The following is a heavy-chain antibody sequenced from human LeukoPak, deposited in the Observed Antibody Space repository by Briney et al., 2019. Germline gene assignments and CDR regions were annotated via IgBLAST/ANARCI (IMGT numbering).Heavy chain of an antibody. CDR1: GDSISYFY. CDR3: ARVEEGYGSGRRGNFYYYYMDV. J-gene: IGHJ6*03. Sequence: SETLSLTCSVSGDSISYFYWSWIRQPPGKGLEWIGYVHYSGSTNYNPSLKSRVTISVDTSKNQFSLKLSSVTTADTAVYYCARVEEGYGSGRRGNFYYYYMDVWGKGTTVTISS. D-gene: IGHD3-10*01. V-gene: IGHV4-59*01. CDR2: VHYSGST.